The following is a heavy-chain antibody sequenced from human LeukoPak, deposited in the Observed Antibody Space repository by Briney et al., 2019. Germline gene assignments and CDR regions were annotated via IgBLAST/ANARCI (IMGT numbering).Heavy chain of an antibody. D-gene: IGHD6-19*01. V-gene: IGHV3-74*01. Sequence: PGGSLRLSCAASGFTFSGYWMHWVRQAPGKGLVWLSRINGDGYSISYADSVKGRFTISRDNAKKMLYLQMNSLRAEGTAMYYCARGEAVAGNDHWGQGIRVTVSS. CDR2: INGDGYSI. J-gene: IGHJ4*02. CDR1: GFTFSGYW. CDR3: ARGEAVAGNDH.